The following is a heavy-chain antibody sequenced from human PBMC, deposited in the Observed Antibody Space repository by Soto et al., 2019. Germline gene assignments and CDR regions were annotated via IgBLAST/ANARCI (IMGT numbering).Heavy chain of an antibody. D-gene: IGHD6-13*01. CDR2: ISSSSSYI. CDR3: ARDRSGSPDAFDI. V-gene: IGHV3-21*01. CDR1: GFTFSSYS. J-gene: IGHJ3*02. Sequence: GSLRLSCAASGFTFSSYSMNWVRQAPGKGLEWVSSISSSSSYIYYADSVKGRFTISRDNAKNSLYLQMNSLRAEDTAVYYCARDRSGSPDAFDIWGQGTMVTVSS.